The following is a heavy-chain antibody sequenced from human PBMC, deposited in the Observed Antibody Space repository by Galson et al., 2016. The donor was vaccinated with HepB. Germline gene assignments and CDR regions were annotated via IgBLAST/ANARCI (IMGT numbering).Heavy chain of an antibody. D-gene: IGHD5-24*01. CDR2: ISYDGTNK. CDR1: GFIFSNYP. Sequence: SLRLSCAASGFIFSNYPMHWVRQAPGKGLEWVAIISYDGTNKYYAGSVKGRFTISRDNSKNTLYLQMNSLRAEDTAVYYCARGAKMVQIRATIIGMEEELYYYHYYTMDVWGQGTTVTVSS. J-gene: IGHJ6*02. V-gene: IGHV3-30-3*01. CDR3: ARGAKMVQIRATIIGMEEELYYYHYYTMDV.